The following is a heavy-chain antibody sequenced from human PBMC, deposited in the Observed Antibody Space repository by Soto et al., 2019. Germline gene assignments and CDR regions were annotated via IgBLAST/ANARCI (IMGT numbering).Heavy chain of an antibody. D-gene: IGHD1-1*01. CDR2: IYNSGRY. Sequence: SETLCLSRSVSGGLIWGWSGQCPDKGMEWIGYIYNSGRYNYNPSLESRLTISIDTSKNQFSLRLASVTAADTAFYYCASTLPNRQLFASWRQGTLVTVSS. J-gene: IGHJ4*02. CDR3: ASTLPNRQLFAS. CDR1: GGLI. V-gene: IGHV4-59*01.